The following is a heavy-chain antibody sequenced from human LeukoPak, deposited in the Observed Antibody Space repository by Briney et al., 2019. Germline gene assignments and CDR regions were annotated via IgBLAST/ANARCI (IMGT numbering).Heavy chain of an antibody. CDR3: ARLPSGYLGHWFDP. J-gene: IGHJ5*02. Sequence: PSETLSLTCTVSGGSISSYYWSWIRQPPGRGLEWIGYIYYSGSTNYNPSLKSRVTISVDTSKNQFSLKLSSVTAADTAVYYCARLPSGYLGHWFDPWGQGTLVTVSS. V-gene: IGHV4-59*08. CDR2: IYYSGST. D-gene: IGHD3-16*01. CDR1: GGSISSYY.